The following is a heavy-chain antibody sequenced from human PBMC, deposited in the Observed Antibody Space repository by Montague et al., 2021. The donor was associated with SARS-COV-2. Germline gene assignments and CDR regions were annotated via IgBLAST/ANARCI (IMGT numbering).Heavy chain of an antibody. CDR1: GFTFSSYA. CDR2: FYGGGGST. Sequence: SLRLSCAASGFTFSSYAMNWVRQAPGKGLEWVSVFYGGGGSTYFADSVKGRFTVSRDDSKNTLYLQMNSLRPEDTAMYYCAKDDIESWTHYANWGFHYWGQGTLVTVSS. D-gene: IGHD7-27*01. CDR3: AKDDIESWTHYANWGFHY. V-gene: IGHV3-23*03. J-gene: IGHJ4*02.